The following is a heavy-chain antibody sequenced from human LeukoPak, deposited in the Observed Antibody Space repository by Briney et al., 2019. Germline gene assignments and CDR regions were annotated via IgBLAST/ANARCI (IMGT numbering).Heavy chain of an antibody. CDR2: ISSSSSYT. V-gene: IGHV3-11*06. CDR1: GFTFSDYY. J-gene: IGHJ4*02. CDR3: ARASSSWYGYYFDY. D-gene: IGHD6-13*01. Sequence: GSLRLSCAASGFTFSDYYMSWIRQAPGKGLEWVSYISSSSSYTNYADSVKGRFTISRDNAKNSLYLQMNSLRAEDTAVYYCARASSSWYGYYFDYWGQGTLVTVSS.